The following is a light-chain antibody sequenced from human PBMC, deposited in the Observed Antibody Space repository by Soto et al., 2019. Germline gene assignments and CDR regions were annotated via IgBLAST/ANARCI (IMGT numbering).Light chain of an antibody. CDR2: KAS. CDR3: QQYSTYPWT. J-gene: IGKJ1*01. V-gene: IGKV1-5*03. Sequence: DIQMTQSPSTLSASVGDRVTITCRASQTISTLLAWYQQRPGKAPNLLIYKASSLESGIPSRFSGSGSGTDFILTISSLQPDDFATYFCQQYSTYPWTFGQGTKVDIK. CDR1: QTISTL.